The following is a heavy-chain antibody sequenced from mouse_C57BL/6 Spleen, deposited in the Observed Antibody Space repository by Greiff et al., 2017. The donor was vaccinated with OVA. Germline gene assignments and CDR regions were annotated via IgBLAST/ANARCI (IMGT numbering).Heavy chain of an antibody. CDR2: INPNNGGT. CDR3: ARQYYSNYGASVDV. D-gene: IGHD2-5*01. V-gene: IGHV1-18*01. J-gene: IGHJ1*03. Sequence: EVQLQQSGPELVKPGASVKIPCKASGYTFTDYNMDWVKQSHGKSLEWIGDINPNNGGTIYNQKFKGKATLTVDKSSSTAYMELRSLTSEDTAVYYCARQYYSNYGASVDVWGTGTTVTVSS. CDR1: GYTFTDYN.